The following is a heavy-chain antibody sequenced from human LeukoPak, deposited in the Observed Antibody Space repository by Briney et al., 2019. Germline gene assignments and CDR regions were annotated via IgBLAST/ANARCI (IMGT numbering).Heavy chain of an antibody. J-gene: IGHJ4*02. D-gene: IGHD3-10*01. V-gene: IGHV4-4*07. Sequence: SETLSLTCTVSGGSISSYYWSWIRQPAGKGLEWIGRIYTSGSTNYNPSLKSRVTMSVDTSKNQFSLKLSSVTAADTAVYYCARWFMVRGVIIGVDYWGQGTLVTVSS. CDR2: IYTSGST. CDR1: GGSISSYY. CDR3: ARWFMVRGVIIGVDY.